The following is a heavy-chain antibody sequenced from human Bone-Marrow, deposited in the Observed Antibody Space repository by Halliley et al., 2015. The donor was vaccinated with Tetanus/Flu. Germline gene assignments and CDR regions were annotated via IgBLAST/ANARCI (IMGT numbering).Heavy chain of an antibody. V-gene: IGHV3-7*04. CDR3: AREGPGLDY. CDR2: INYDGSEI. J-gene: IGHJ4*02. Sequence: LDWLANINYDGSEINYVDSVRVRFTIPRDNTQNLLYLEMNSLRGEDTARYYCAREGPGLDYWGQGTLVTVSS.